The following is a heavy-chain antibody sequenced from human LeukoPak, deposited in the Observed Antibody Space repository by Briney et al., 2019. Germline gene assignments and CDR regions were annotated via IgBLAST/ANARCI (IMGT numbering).Heavy chain of an antibody. D-gene: IGHD5-24*01. J-gene: IGHJ5*02. CDR2: LTPSSGNT. V-gene: IGHV1-8*01. CDR3: ARGCRRGGTGGLDP. CDR1: GYTFSDYD. Sequence: ASVRLSCKASGYTFSDYDIDWVRQAPGQGLEWMGWLTPSSGNTGYAQKFQGRVSMTRDASIGTANMELSSLRSEDTAVYYCARGCRRGGTGGLDPWGQGTLVTVSS.